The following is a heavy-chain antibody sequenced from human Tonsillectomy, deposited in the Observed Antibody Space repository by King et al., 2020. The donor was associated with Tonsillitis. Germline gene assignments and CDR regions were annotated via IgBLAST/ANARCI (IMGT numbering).Heavy chain of an antibody. V-gene: IGHV4-59*01. CDR1: GGSISSNY. D-gene: IGHD3-22*01. Sequence: QLQLQESGPGLVKPSETLSLTCTVSGGSISSNYWSWIRQPPGKGLEWIGYIYYSGSTNYNPSLKSRVTISVDTSKNQFSLKLSSVTAADTAVYYCARDCYDSGAYGGWFDPWGPGTLVTVSS. J-gene: IGHJ5*02. CDR2: IYYSGST. CDR3: ARDCYDSGAYGGWFDP.